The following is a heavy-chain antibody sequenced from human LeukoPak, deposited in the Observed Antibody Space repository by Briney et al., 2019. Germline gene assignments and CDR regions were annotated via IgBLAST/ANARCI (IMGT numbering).Heavy chain of an antibody. CDR2: ISGSGGST. J-gene: IGHJ4*02. Sequence: PGGSLRLSCAASGFTFSSYAMSWVRQAPGKGLEWVSAISGSGGSTYYADSVKGRFTISRDDSKNTLYLQMNSLRAEDTAVYYCAKPRGIFGVVRDYFDYWGQGTLVTVSS. CDR1: GFTFSSYA. CDR3: AKPRGIFGVVRDYFDY. D-gene: IGHD3-3*01. V-gene: IGHV3-23*01.